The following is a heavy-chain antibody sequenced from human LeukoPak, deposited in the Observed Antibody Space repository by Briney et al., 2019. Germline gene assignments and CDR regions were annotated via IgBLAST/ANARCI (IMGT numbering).Heavy chain of an antibody. V-gene: IGHV3-7*01. Sequence: PGGSLRLSCAAPGFTFSSYWMSWVRQAPGKGLEWVANIKQDGSEKYYVDSVKGRFTISRDNAKNSLYLQMNSLRAEDTAVYYCARVLVVVAATRSRPFDYWGQGTLVTVSS. CDR2: IKQDGSEK. J-gene: IGHJ4*02. D-gene: IGHD2-15*01. CDR3: ARVLVVVAATRSRPFDY. CDR1: GFTFSSYW.